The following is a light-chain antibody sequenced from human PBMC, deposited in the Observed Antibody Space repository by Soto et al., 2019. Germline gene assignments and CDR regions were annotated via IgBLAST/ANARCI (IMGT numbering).Light chain of an antibody. CDR2: RNN. V-gene: IGLV1-47*01. CDR1: SSNIGSNY. CDR3: QSYDSSLSGRGVV. Sequence: QSVLTQPPSASGTPGQRVTISCSGSSSNIGSNYVYWYQQLPGTAPKLLIYRNNQRPSGVPDRFSGSKSGTSASLAISGLRSEDEADYYCQSYDSSLSGRGVVFGGGTQLTVL. J-gene: IGLJ2*01.